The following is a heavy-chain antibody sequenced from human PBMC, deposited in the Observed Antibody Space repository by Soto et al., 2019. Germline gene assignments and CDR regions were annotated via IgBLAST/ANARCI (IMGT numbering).Heavy chain of an antibody. J-gene: IGHJ4*02. V-gene: IGHV3-23*01. D-gene: IGHD4-4*01. CDR1: GFAFTNYA. Sequence: EVHLFESGGGLVQPGRSLTLSCAASGFAFTNYAMTWVRQAPGKGLEWVSISSGSGSGGSTNYSDSVKGRFTISRDNSQNTLYLQMNSLRVEDTAVYYCAKDRDDYRNYVFDYWGQGTLVTVSS. CDR3: AKDRDDYRNYVFDY. CDR2: SSGSGSGGST.